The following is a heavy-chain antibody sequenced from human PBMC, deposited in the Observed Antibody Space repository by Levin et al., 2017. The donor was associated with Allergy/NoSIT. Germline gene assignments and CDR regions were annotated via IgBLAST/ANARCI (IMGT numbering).Heavy chain of an antibody. J-gene: IGHJ4*02. CDR1: GFTYSTYA. CDR3: AKASGYSYAGGDY. CDR2: ISGSGGNT. V-gene: IGHV3-23*01. D-gene: IGHD5-18*01. Sequence: PGGSLRLSCAASGFTYSTYAMNWVRQAPGKGLEWVSGISGSGGNTYYADSVKGRFTISRDNSKNTLYLQMNSLRAEDTAVYYCAKASGYSYAGGDYWGQGTLVTVSS.